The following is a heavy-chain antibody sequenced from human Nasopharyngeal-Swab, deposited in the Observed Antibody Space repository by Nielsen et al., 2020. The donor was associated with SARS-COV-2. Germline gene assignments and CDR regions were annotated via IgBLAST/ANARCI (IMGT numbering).Heavy chain of an antibody. J-gene: IGHJ2*01. CDR1: GGTFSSYA. D-gene: IGHD5-24*01. CDR2: IIPILGIA. V-gene: IGHV1-69*04. CDR3: AAGRATILNWYFDL. Sequence: SVKVSCKASGGTFSSYAISWVRQAPGQGLEWMGRIIPILGIANYAQKIQGRVTITADKSTSTAYMELSSLRSEDTAVYYCAAGRATILNWYFDLWGRGTLVTVSS.